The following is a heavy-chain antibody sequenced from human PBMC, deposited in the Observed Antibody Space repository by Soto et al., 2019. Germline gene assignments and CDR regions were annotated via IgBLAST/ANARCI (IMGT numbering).Heavy chain of an antibody. CDR1: GFTFSSDA. CDR2: ISYDGSNK. Sequence: QVQLVESGGGVVQPGRSLRLSCAASGFTFSSDAMHWVRQAPGKGLEWVAVISYDGSNKYYADSVKGRFTISRDNSKNTLYRQMNTLRAEDTAVYYCARTPDYGDYVYYYYYGMDVWGQGTTVTVSS. D-gene: IGHD4-17*01. CDR3: ARTPDYGDYVYYYYYGMDV. V-gene: IGHV3-30-3*01. J-gene: IGHJ6*02.